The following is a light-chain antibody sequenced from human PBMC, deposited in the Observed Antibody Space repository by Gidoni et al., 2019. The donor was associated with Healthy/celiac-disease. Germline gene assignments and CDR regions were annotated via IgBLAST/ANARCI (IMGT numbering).Light chain of an antibody. V-gene: IGLV1-40*01. CDR1: SSNIGAGYD. CDR3: QSYDSSLSAYV. CDR2: GNS. J-gene: IGLJ1*01. Sequence: QSVLTQPPSVAEAPGQSVTISCTGSSSNIGAGYDVHWYQQLPGTAPKLLIYGNSNRPSGVPDRFSGSKSGTSASLAITGLQAEDEADYYCQSYDSSLSAYVFGTGTKVTVL.